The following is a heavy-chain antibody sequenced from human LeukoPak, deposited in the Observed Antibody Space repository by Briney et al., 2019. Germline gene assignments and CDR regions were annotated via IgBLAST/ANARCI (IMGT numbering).Heavy chain of an antibody. CDR1: GFTFSDYY. J-gene: IGHJ5*02. Sequence: GSLRLSCAASGFTFSDYYMSWIRQAPGKGLEWVSYISSSGSTIYYADSVKGRFTISRDNAKNSLYLQMNSLRAEDTAVYYCARVPYTSYYYDSSGYYYFRWFDPWGQGTLVTVSS. V-gene: IGHV3-11*01. D-gene: IGHD3-22*01. CDR3: ARVPYTSYYYDSSGYYYFRWFDP. CDR2: ISSSGSTI.